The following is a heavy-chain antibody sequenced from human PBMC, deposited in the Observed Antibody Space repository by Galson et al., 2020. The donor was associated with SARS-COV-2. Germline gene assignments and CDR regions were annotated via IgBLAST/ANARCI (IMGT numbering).Heavy chain of an antibody. CDR2: IKHDGSHK. V-gene: IGHV3-7*01. CDR3: ARGGAYSGGDY. CDR1: GFTFSNYW. D-gene: IGHD4-17*01. J-gene: IGHJ4*02. Sequence: GGSLRLSCAVSGFTFSNYWMSWIRQAPGKGLEWVALIKHDGSHKTHVASVKGRLTVSRDNAKSSLYLQMNSLRVEDTAVYYCARGGAYSGGDYWGQGTPVTVSS.